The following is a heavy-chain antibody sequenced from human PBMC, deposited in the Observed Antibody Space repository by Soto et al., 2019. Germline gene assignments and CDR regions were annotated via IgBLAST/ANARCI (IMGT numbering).Heavy chain of an antibody. CDR2: INPNSGGT. V-gene: IGHV1-2*04. CDR3: AREKGITMANYGMDA. D-gene: IGHD3-10*01. Sequence: ASVNVSCKASGYTFTGYYMHWVRQAPGQGLEWMGWINPNSGGTNYAQKFQGWVTMTRDTSISTAYMELSRLRSDDTAVYYCAREKGITMANYGMDAWGQGTTVTVSS. J-gene: IGHJ6*02. CDR1: GYTFTGYY.